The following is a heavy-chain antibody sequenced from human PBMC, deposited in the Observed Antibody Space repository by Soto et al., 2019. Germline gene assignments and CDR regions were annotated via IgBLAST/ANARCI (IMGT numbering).Heavy chain of an antibody. D-gene: IGHD3-22*01. CDR1: GGTFSSYA. V-gene: IGHV1-69*13. Sequence: ASVKVSCKASGGTFSSYAISWVRQAPGQGLEWMGGIIPIFGTANYAQKFQGRVTITADESTSTAYMELSSLRSEDTAVYYCARDASYYYDSSGYTPRAEYFQHWGQGTLVTVSS. J-gene: IGHJ1*01. CDR3: ARDASYYYDSSGYTPRAEYFQH. CDR2: IIPIFGTA.